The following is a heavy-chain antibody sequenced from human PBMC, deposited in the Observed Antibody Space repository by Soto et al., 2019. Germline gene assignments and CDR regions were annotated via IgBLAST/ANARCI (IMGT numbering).Heavy chain of an antibody. CDR3: ARGGYIWGAYRYYFDY. Sequence: QVQLQESGPGLVKSSETLSLTCTVSGGSISSYYWSWIRQPPGKGLEWIGYIFYSGSTNYNPSLNSRVTISVATSKNQFSLKLSSVTAADTAVYYCARGGYIWGAYRYYFDYWGQGTLVTVSS. J-gene: IGHJ4*02. CDR1: GGSISSYY. CDR2: IFYSGST. V-gene: IGHV4-59*01. D-gene: IGHD3-16*02.